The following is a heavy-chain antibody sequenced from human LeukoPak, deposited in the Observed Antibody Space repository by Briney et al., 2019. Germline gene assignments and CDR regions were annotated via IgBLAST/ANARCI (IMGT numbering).Heavy chain of an antibody. Sequence: GGSLRLSCAASGFTFSSYSMNWVRQAPGKGLEWVSVISGSGDTTNYADSVKGRFTISRDNSKNTLYLQMNSLKTEDTAVYYCTRYNVGFESWGQGTLVTVSS. D-gene: IGHD1-1*01. CDR1: GFTFSSYS. V-gene: IGHV3-23*01. J-gene: IGHJ4*02. CDR3: TRYNVGFES. CDR2: ISGSGDTT.